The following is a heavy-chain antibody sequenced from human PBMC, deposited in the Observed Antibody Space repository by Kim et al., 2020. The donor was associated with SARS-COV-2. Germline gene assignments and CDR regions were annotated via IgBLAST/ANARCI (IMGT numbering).Heavy chain of an antibody. V-gene: IGHV3-9*01. J-gene: IGHJ6*02. D-gene: IGHD6-13*01. CDR3: AKFGYSSSWDPYGMDV. CDR1: GFTFDDYA. Sequence: GGSLRLSCAASGFTFDDYAMHWVRQAPGKGLEWVSGISWNSGSIGYADSVTRRFTISRDNAKNSLYLQMNSLRAEDTALYYCAKFGYSSSWDPYGMDVGGQGTTVTVSS. CDR2: ISWNSGSI.